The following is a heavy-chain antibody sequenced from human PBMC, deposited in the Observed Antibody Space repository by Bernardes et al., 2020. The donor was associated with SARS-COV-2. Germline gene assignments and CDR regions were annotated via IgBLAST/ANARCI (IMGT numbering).Heavy chain of an antibody. J-gene: IGHJ4*02. CDR3: ARDARGRGLGRYYFDY. V-gene: IGHV3-53*01. Sequence: GGSLRLSCASSAFSVGHNYMSWVRQAPGKGLEWVSVIYPGGDTYYADSVKGRFTISRDNSENTLYLQMTSLRGEDTAVYYCARDARGRGLGRYYFDYWGQGTLVTVSS. CDR1: AFSVGHNY. D-gene: IGHD6-19*01. CDR2: IYPGGDT.